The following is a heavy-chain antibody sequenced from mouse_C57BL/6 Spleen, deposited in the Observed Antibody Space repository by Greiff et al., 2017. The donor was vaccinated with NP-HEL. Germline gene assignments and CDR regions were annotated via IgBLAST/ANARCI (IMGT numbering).Heavy chain of an antibody. Sequence: EVQLQQSGAELVRPGASVKLSCTASGFNIKDYYMHWVKQRPEQGLEWIGRIDPEDGDTEYAPKFQGKATMTADTSSNTAYLQLSSLTSEDTAVYYCITNGKAPWFAYWGQGTLVTVSA. CDR1: GFNIKDYY. D-gene: IGHD2-1*01. V-gene: IGHV14-1*01. CDR3: ITNGKAPWFAY. J-gene: IGHJ3*01. CDR2: IDPEDGDT.